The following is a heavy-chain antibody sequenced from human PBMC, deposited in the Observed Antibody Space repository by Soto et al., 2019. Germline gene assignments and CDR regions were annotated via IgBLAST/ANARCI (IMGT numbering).Heavy chain of an antibody. V-gene: IGHV3-15*07. CDR3: TTDRPRLGSISNY. Sequence: GLPKRLPWIAADGTLVHAGRNCFLKTTGKGMEWVGRIKSIPQGGTTDYAAPVKGRFTISRDDSIITVSLQMVSLKTEDTAVYYWTTDRPRLGSISNYWGQGTRVTVSS. CDR1: DGTLVHAG. J-gene: IGHJ4*02. D-gene: IGHD6-13*01. CDR2: IKSIPQGGTT.